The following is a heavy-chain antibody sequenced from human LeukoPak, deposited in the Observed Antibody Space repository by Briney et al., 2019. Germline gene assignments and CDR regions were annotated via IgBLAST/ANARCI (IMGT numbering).Heavy chain of an antibody. D-gene: IGHD6-19*01. J-gene: IGHJ4*02. Sequence: GGSLRLSCAASGFTFSNYWMSWVRQAPGKGLEWVANIKQDGSEKYYVDSVKGRFTISRDNARDSLYLQMNSLRDDDTSVYFCARDASALYWGRGTLVTVSS. CDR1: GFTFSNYW. CDR3: ARDASALY. V-gene: IGHV3-7*01. CDR2: IKQDGSEK.